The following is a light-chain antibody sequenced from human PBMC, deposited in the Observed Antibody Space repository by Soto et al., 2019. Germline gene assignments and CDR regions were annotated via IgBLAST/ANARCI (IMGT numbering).Light chain of an antibody. V-gene: IGLV2-14*01. Sequence: QSVLAQLASVPGSPGQSITISCTGTSSGIGGYNYVSWYQQDSGRAPKLIIYAVTDRPSGVSSRFSGSKSGNTAFLTISGLQAEDEDDYYCTSYTRSSTYVFGTGTKVTVL. CDR1: SSGIGGYNY. J-gene: IGLJ1*01. CDR3: TSYTRSSTYV. CDR2: AVT.